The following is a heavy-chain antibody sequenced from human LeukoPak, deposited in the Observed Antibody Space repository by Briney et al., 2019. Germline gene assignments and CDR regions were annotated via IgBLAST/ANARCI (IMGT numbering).Heavy chain of an antibody. CDR2: INPNSGGT. CDR1: GYTFTGYY. CDR3: AREVDIVVVPAAGPTYNDY. V-gene: IGHV1-2*02. D-gene: IGHD2-2*03. J-gene: IGHJ4*02. Sequence: ASVKVSCKASGYTFTGYYMHWVRQAPGQGLEWMGWINPNSGGTNYAQKFQGRVTMTRDTSISTAYMELSRLRSDDTAVYYCAREVDIVVVPAAGPTYNDYWGQGTLVTVSS.